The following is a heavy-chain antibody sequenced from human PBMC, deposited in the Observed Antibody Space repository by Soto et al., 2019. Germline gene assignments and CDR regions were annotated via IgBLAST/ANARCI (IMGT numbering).Heavy chain of an antibody. CDR2: ISSSGSTI. Sequence: PGGSLRLSCAASGFTFSDYYMSWIRQAPGKGLEWVSYISSSGSTIYYADSVKGRFTISRDNSKNTLYLQMNSLRAEDTAVYYCEREDYGDYADYAFDIWGQGTMVTVSS. CDR1: GFTFSDYY. J-gene: IGHJ3*02. V-gene: IGHV3-11*04. CDR3: EREDYGDYADYAFDI. D-gene: IGHD4-17*01.